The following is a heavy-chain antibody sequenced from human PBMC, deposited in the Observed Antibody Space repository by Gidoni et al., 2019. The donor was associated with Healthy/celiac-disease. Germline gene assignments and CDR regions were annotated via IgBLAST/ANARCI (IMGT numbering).Heavy chain of an antibody. V-gene: IGHV3-48*01. CDR2: ISSSSSTI. CDR3: ARGSQGNYWTYGMDV. CDR1: GFPFRSYS. J-gene: IGHJ6*02. Sequence: EVQLVESGGGLVQPGGSLRLSCAASGFPFRSYSMNWVRQAPGKGLEWGSYISSSSSTIYYADSVKGRFTISRDNAKNSLYLQMNSLRAEDTAVYYCARGSQGNYWTYGMDVWGQGTTVTVSS. D-gene: IGHD1-7*01.